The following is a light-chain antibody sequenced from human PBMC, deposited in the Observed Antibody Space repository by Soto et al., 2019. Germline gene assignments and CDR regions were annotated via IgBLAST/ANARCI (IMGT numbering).Light chain of an antibody. CDR3: QHYNSYSEA. J-gene: IGKJ1*01. CDR1: QTISSW. CDR2: KAS. V-gene: IGKV1-5*03. Sequence: DIQMNQSPSTLSGSVGDRVTITCRASQTISSWLAWYQQKPGKAPKLLIYKASTLKSGVPSRFSGSGSGTEFTLTISSLQPDDFATYYCQHYNSYSEAFGQG.